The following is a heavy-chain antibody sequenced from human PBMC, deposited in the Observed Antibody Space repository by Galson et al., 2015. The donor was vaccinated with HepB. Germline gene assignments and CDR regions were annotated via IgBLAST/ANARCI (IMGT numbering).Heavy chain of an antibody. CDR2: ISNRSGTT. D-gene: IGHD6-13*01. CDR3: ARDGYSSSWDVRRFDL. V-gene: IGHV3-64D*06. J-gene: IGHJ2*01. Sequence: YLRLSCAASGVTFSSSDLGWFRQASGKGLQYWSGISNRSGTTYYADSVKGRFTISRDNSKNSLYLQMSSQRAEDTAMYFCARDGYSSSWDVRRFDLWGRGTLVTVSS. CDR1: GVTFSSSD.